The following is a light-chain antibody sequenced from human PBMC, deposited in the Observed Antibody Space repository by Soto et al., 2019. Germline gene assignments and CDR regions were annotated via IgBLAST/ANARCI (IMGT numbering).Light chain of an antibody. J-gene: IGLJ3*02. CDR3: GTWHSSLSAWV. CDR1: SSNIRNNY. Sequence: QSVLTQPPSVSAAPGQKVTISCSGRSSNIRNNYVSWYQQLPGTAPKLLIYDNNKRPSGIPDRFSGSKSGTSATLGITGLQTGDEADYYCGTWHSSLSAWVFGGGTKPIVL. CDR2: DNN. V-gene: IGLV1-51*01.